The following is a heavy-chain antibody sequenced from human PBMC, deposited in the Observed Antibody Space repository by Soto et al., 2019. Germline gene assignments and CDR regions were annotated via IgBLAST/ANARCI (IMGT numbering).Heavy chain of an antibody. CDR2: IIPIFGTV. V-gene: IGHV1-69*13. Sequence: GASVKVSCKASGGTFSSYAISWVRQAPGQGLEWMGGIIPIFGTVNYAQKFQGRVTITADESTSTAYMELSSLRSEDTAVYYCARVGERWLQRYYFDYWGQGTLVAVSS. J-gene: IGHJ4*02. CDR3: ARVGERWLQRYYFDY. CDR1: GGTFSSYA. D-gene: IGHD3-16*01.